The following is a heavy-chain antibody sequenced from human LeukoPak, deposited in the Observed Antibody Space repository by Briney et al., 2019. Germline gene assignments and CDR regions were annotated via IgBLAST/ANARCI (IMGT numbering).Heavy chain of an antibody. CDR1: GFIFSRYG. V-gene: IGHV3-30*02. J-gene: IGHJ6*03. Sequence: GGSLRLSCAASGFIFSRYGMHWVRQAPGKGLEWAAYIRFDGTIKNYAESVKGRFTISRDNAKNSLYLQMNSLRAEDTAVYYCAKDAVAQRYYYYYYYMDVWGKGTTVTVSS. CDR2: IRFDGTIK. CDR3: AKDAVAQRYYYYYYYMDV. D-gene: IGHD6-19*01.